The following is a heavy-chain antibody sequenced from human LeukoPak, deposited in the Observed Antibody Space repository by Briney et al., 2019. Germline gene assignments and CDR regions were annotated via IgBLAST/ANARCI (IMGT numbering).Heavy chain of an antibody. CDR2: IYPGDTDT. D-gene: IGHD6-19*01. V-gene: IGHV5-51*01. CDR1: GYHFTSYW. J-gene: IGHJ4*02. Sequence: GESLQISCKGSGYHFTSYWIGGVRQLPGKGLEWMGIIYPGDTDTRYSPSFQGQVTISADKSISTAYLQWSSLKASDTAMYYCARHQWYSSGWYEIDYWGQGTLVTVSS. CDR3: ARHQWYSSGWYEIDY.